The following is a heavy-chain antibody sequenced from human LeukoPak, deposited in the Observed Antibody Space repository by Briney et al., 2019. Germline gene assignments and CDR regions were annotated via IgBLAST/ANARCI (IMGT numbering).Heavy chain of an antibody. Sequence: PGGSLRLSCAASGFTFSSYWMHWVSQGPGKWMVWVSRINSDGSSRSYADSVKGRFTTSRDNAKNTLYLQMNSLRAEDTAVYYCVGGYGFDYWGQGTLVTVSS. CDR3: VGGYGFDY. J-gene: IGHJ4*02. CDR2: INSDGSSR. D-gene: IGHD3-16*01. V-gene: IGHV3-74*01. CDR1: GFTFSSYW.